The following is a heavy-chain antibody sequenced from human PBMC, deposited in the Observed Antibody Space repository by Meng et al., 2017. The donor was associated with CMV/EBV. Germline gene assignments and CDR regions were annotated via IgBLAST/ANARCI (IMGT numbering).Heavy chain of an antibody. CDR2: IYYSGTT. Sequence: SETLSLTCTVSGGSISSGDYYWSWIRQPPGKGLEWIGYIYYSGTTYYNPSLKSRVTISVDTSKNQFSLKLSSVTAADTAVYYCAGHLPGAYGSGWDWLDPWGQGTLVTVSS. CDR3: AGHLPGAYGSGWDWLDP. V-gene: IGHV4-30-4*08. D-gene: IGHD3-10*01. CDR1: GGSISSGDYY. J-gene: IGHJ5*02.